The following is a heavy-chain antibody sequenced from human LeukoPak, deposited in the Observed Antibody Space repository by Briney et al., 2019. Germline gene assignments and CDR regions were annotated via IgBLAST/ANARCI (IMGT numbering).Heavy chain of an antibody. CDR1: GFTFSSYG. J-gene: IGHJ4*02. D-gene: IGHD1-14*01. Sequence: PGGSLRLSCAASGFTFSSYGMHWVRQAPGKGLEWVAVIWYDGTNKYYADSVKGRFTISRDNSKDTLYLQMSGLRAEDTAVYYCARDNPEFDYWGQGTLVTVSS. CDR2: IWYDGTNK. V-gene: IGHV3-33*01. CDR3: ARDNPEFDY.